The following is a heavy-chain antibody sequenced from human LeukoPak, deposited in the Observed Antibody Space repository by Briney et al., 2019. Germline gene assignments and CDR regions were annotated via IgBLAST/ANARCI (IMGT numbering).Heavy chain of an antibody. Sequence: SETLSLTCTVSGGSISRYYWSWIRQPPGKGLQWIGHIYYSGSTNYNPSLKSRVTISVDTSKNQFSLKLSSVTAADTAVYYCARDKSGDWFDPWGQGTLVTVSS. CDR1: GGSISRYY. J-gene: IGHJ5*02. CDR2: IYYSGST. D-gene: IGHD2-15*01. CDR3: ARDKSGDWFDP. V-gene: IGHV4-59*01.